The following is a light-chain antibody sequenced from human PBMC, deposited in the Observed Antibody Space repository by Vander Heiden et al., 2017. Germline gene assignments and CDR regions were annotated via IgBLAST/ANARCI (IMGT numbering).Light chain of an antibody. V-gene: IGLV1-44*01. CDR3: AAWDDSLNGVV. J-gene: IGLJ2*01. CDR2: SNN. Sequence: SVLTQPPSASWTPGERVPISCSGSRSTIGSNTVTWYEQLPGTAPKLLIYSNNQRPSGVPDRCSGSKSGTSASLAISGLQSEDEADYYCAAWDDSLNGVVFGGGTKLTVL. CDR1: RSTIGSNT.